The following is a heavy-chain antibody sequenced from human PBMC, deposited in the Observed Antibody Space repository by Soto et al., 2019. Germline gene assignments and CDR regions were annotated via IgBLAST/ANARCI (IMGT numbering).Heavy chain of an antibody. D-gene: IGHD3-22*01. V-gene: IGHV3-49*03. Sequence: GGSLRLSCTASGFTFGDYAMSWFRQAPGKGLEWVGFIRSKAYGGTTEYAASVKGRFTISRDDSKSIAYLQMNSLKTEDTAVYYCTREYYYDSSGYLYNWFDPWGQGTLVTVSS. CDR1: GFTFGDYA. CDR2: IRSKAYGGTT. CDR3: TREYYYDSSGYLYNWFDP. J-gene: IGHJ5*02.